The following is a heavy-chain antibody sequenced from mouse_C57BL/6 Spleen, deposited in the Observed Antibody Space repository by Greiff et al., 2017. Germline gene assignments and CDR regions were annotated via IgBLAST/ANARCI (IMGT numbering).Heavy chain of an antibody. CDR1: GFSLTSYG. Sequence: VKLMESGPGLVQPSQSLSITCTVSGFSLTSYGVHWVRQSPGKGLEWLGVIWSGGSTDYNAAFISRLSISKDNSKSQVFFKMNSLQADDTAIYYCARRHYGSSYDYAMDYWGQGTSVTVSS. CDR3: ARRHYGSSYDYAMDY. D-gene: IGHD1-1*01. V-gene: IGHV2-2*01. J-gene: IGHJ4*01. CDR2: IWSGGST.